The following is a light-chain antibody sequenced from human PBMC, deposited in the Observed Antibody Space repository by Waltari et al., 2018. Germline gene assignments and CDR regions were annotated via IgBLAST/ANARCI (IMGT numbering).Light chain of an antibody. CDR3: SSYSDISISLL. CDR1: SSDMGVYNN. Sequence: QSALTQPASVSGSPGQSITIACTGTSSDMGVYNNVYCYQQPPGKAPKLIIYDVTERPSGVSNRFSGSKSGNTASLTISGLQTDDESDYFCSSYSDISISLLFGGGTKLTVL. CDR2: DVT. J-gene: IGLJ2*01. V-gene: IGLV2-14*03.